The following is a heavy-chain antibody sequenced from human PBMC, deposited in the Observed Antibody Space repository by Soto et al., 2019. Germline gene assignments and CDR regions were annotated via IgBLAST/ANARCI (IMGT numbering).Heavy chain of an antibody. CDR2: ITAATGTT. J-gene: IGHJ6*02. CDR3: AKAKGRSNFYYSGLDV. CDR1: GFTFGSYG. Sequence: GGSLRLSCAASGFTFGSYGMTWVRQAPGKGLECVSGITAATGTTYYADSVKGRFTISRDLSTNTLFLQMNSLRAADSAVYYCAKAKGRSNFYYSGLDVWGQGTTVTVSS. D-gene: IGHD1-26*01. V-gene: IGHV3-23*01.